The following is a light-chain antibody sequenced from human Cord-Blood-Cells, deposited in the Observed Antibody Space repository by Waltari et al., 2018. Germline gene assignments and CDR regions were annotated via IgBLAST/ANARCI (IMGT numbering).Light chain of an antibody. V-gene: IGKV1-39*01. Sequence: DIQMTQSPSSLSASVVDRVTITCRASQSICSYLNWYQQKPGKATNPLIYAASNLQSGVPTKFSGSGSGTDVTLPISSLEAEDFATYYCQKSYSALWTFGPGTKVEIK. CDR1: QSICSY. CDR2: AAS. J-gene: IGKJ1*01. CDR3: QKSYSALWT.